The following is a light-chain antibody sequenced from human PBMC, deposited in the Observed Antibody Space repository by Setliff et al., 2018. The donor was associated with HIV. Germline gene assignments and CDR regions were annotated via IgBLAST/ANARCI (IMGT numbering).Light chain of an antibody. J-gene: IGLJ1*01. CDR2: DVS. Sequence: QSALTQPASVSGSPGQSITISCIGTSSDVGGYNYVSWYQHHPGKAPKLMIYDVSARLSGVSNRFSGSKSGNAASLTISGLQAEDEAVYYCSSYTTSSFLYVFGTGTKVTVL. CDR3: SSYTTSSFLYV. V-gene: IGLV2-14*03. CDR1: SSDVGGYNY.